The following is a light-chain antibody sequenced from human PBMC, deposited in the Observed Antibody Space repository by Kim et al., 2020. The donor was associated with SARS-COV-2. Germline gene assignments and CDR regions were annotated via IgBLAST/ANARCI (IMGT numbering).Light chain of an antibody. J-gene: IGKJ2*02. CDR1: QSISSSS. Sequence: LSPGERATLSCRANQSISSSSLAWYQQKPGQAPRLLIYDTSTRATGIPDKFSGSGSGTDFSLTISRLEAEDFAVYYCQQHGSTPRTFGQGTKLEI. CDR2: DTS. CDR3: QQHGSTPRT. V-gene: IGKV3-20*01.